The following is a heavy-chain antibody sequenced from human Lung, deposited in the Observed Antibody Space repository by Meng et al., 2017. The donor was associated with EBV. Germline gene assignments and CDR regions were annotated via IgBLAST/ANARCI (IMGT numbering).Heavy chain of an antibody. V-gene: IGHV3-23*01. D-gene: IGHD3-9*01. CDR2: ISGGGSAT. Sequence: ESGGGLGRAGVSLSLSCAASGLTFSTYVMTWVRQAPGKGLEWVSSISGGGSATYYADSVKGRFTISRDNSKNSMSLEMNSLRDEDTAIYYCASHFDKTFDYWGQGTLVTVSS. CDR3: ASHFDKTFDY. CDR1: GLTFSTYV. J-gene: IGHJ4*02.